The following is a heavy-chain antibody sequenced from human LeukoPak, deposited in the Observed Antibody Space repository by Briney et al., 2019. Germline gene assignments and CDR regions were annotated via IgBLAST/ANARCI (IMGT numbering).Heavy chain of an antibody. Sequence: SVKVSCKASGGTFSSYAISWVRQAPGQGLEWMGGIIPIFGTANYAQKLQGRVTITADESTSTAYMELSSLRSEDTAVYYCARESVAEGGNSVGYWGQGTLVTVSS. CDR1: GGTFSSYA. V-gene: IGHV1-69*13. CDR3: ARESVAEGGNSVGY. D-gene: IGHD4-23*01. CDR2: IIPIFGTA. J-gene: IGHJ4*02.